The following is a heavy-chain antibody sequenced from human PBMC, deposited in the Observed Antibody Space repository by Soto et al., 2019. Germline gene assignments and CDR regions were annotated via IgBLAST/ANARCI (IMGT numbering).Heavy chain of an antibody. V-gene: IGHV3-23*01. CDR3: AKDRRRVVPAANCGMDV. CDR1: GFTFSSYA. CDR2: ISGSGGST. J-gene: IGHJ6*02. Sequence: GGSLRLSCAASGFTFSSYAMSWVRQAPGKRLEWVSAISGSGGSTYYADSVKGRFTISRDNSKNTLYLQMNSLRAEDTAVYYCAKDRRRVVPAANCGMDVWGQGTTVTVSS. D-gene: IGHD2-2*01.